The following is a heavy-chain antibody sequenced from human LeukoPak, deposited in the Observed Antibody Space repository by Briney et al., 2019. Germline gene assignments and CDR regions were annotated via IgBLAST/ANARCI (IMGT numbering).Heavy chain of an antibody. V-gene: IGHV3-30*18. J-gene: IGHJ4*02. CDR2: ISYDGSNK. D-gene: IGHD2-8*01. Sequence: GRSLRLSCAASGLTFSSYGMHWVRQAPGKGLEWVAVISYDGSNKYYADSVKGRFTISRDNSKNTLYLQMNSLRAEDTAVYYCAKTKGADYWGQGTLVTVSS. CDR3: AKTKGADY. CDR1: GLTFSSYG.